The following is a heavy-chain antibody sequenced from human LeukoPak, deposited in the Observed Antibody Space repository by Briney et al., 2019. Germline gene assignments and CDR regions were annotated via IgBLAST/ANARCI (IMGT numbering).Heavy chain of an antibody. J-gene: IGHJ3*02. CDR1: GFTFSSYS. CDR2: IRSKAYGGTT. V-gene: IGHV3-49*04. Sequence: PGGSLRLSCAASGFTFSSYSMSWVRQAPGKGLEWAGFIRSKAYGGTTEYAASVKGRFTISRDDSKGIAYLQMNSLKTEDTAVYYCTRGAVLRFLEWDPRVLFDIWGQGTMVTVSS. D-gene: IGHD3-3*01. CDR3: TRGAVLRFLEWDPRVLFDI.